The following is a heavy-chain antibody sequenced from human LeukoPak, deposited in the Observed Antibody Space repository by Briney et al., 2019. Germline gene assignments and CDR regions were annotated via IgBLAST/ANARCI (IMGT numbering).Heavy chain of an antibody. Sequence: GSLRLFCVGPGITFCNYSVSWVRPAPGEGLDLVSVISGSAHKIRYADSVKGRFTISRDNSENIVYLQMNNLRAEDTAVYYCAGRVTGYSSGYVYWGQGTLVTVSS. D-gene: IGHD5-18*01. CDR3: AGRVTGYSSGYVY. J-gene: IGHJ4*02. V-gene: IGHV3-23*01. CDR2: ISGSAHKI. CDR1: GITFCNYS.